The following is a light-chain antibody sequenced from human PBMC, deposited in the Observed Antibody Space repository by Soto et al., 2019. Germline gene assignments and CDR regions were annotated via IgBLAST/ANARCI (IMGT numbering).Light chain of an antibody. CDR2: DKN. CDR1: SSNIGADYD. V-gene: IGLV1-40*01. CDR3: QSYDSSLTGFYV. J-gene: IGLJ1*01. Sequence: QPVLTQPPSVSGAPGQRVTISCTGSSSNIGADYDVHWYQQIPRAAPNLLIYDKNNRPSGVPDRFSGSKSGTSASLAITGLQAEDEADYYCQSYDSSLTGFYVFGTGTKVTVL.